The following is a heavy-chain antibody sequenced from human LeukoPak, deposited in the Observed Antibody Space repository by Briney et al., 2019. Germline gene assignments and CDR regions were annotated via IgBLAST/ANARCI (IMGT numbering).Heavy chain of an antibody. CDR2: IRSKAYGGTT. CDR1: GFTFGDYA. V-gene: IGHV3-49*03. J-gene: IGHJ4*02. Sequence: GRSLRLSCTASGFTFGDYAMSWFRQAPGKGLEWVGFIRSKAYGGTTEYAASVKGRFTISRDDSKSIAYLQMNSLKTEDTAVYYCTRDRRGDYDSSCYYSRFDYWGQGTLVTVSS. CDR3: TRDRRGDYDSSCYYSRFDY. D-gene: IGHD3-22*01.